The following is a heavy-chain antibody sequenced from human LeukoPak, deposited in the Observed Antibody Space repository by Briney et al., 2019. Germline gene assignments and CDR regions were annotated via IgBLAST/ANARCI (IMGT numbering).Heavy chain of an antibody. CDR3: AKQYSSDWNGLAEYFQH. CDR2: MNPNSGNT. V-gene: IGHV1-8*03. CDR1: GYTFTSYD. D-gene: IGHD6-19*01. Sequence: GASVKVSCKASGYTFTSYDINWVRQATGQGLEWMGWMNPNSGNTGYAQKFQGRVTITRNTSISTAYMELSSLRSEDTAVYYCAKQYSSDWNGLAEYFQHWGQGTLLTVSS. J-gene: IGHJ1*01.